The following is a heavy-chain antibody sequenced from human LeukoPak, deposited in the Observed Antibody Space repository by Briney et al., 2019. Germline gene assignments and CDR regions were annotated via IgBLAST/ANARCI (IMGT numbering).Heavy chain of an antibody. V-gene: IGHV1-69*04. Sequence: SVKVSCKASGRTFSRYAISWVRQAPGHGLEWMGRIIPILGIANYAQKFQGRVTITADKSTSTAYMELSSLRSEDTAVYYCARNPAYYYDSSGYKDWGQGTLVTVSS. CDR3: ARNPAYYYDSSGYKD. J-gene: IGHJ4*02. D-gene: IGHD3-22*01. CDR2: IIPILGIA. CDR1: GRTFSRYA.